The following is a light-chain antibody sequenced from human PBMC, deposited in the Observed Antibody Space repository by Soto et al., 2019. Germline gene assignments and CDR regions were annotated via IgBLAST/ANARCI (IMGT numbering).Light chain of an antibody. V-gene: IGKV3-15*01. CDR3: LHFHNFWA. J-gene: IGKJ1*01. Sequence: ILMKQSPATVSVSPGESATLSCRASQNIYYNVAWYQHRPGQAPRLLIYRASTRAPGVPARFSGSGSGTEFTLTISSFQPEEFTVYSSLHFHNFWAFGPGTRLDIK. CDR1: QNIYYN. CDR2: RAS.